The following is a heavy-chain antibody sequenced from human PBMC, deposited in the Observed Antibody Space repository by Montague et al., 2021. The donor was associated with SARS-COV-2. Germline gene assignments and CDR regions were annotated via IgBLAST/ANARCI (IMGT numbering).Heavy chain of an antibody. J-gene: IGHJ6*02. V-gene: IGHV3-48*03. CDR1: GFIFSSYE. D-gene: IGHD2-21*01. CDR2: ISSSGGGSTK. CDR3: ARDRDWDDWCGMDV. Sequence: SLRLSCAASGFIFSSYEMNWVRQAPGKGLEWISYISSSGGGSTKXATDSGKGRFTIYRDNAKNSLYLQMNSLRVEDTAIYYCARDRDWDDWCGMDVWGQGTTVTVSS.